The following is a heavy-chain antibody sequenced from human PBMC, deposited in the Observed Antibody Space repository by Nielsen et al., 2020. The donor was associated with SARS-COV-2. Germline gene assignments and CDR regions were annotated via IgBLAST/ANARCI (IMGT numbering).Heavy chain of an antibody. J-gene: IGHJ4*02. CDR1: GFTFSNPW. V-gene: IGHV3-15*01. CDR2: IKSKVDGGTT. Sequence: GESLKISCAASGFTFSNPWMNWVRQAPGKGLEWVGRIKSKVDGGTTDYAGPVKGRFTISRDNAGKSLYLQMNSLRAEDTAVYYCARDAAYSRFDYWGQGTLVTVSS. CDR3: ARDAAYSRFDY. D-gene: IGHD4-11*01.